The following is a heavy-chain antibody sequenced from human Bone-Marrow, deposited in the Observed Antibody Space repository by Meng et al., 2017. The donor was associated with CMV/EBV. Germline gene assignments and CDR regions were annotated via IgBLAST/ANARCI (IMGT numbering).Heavy chain of an antibody. D-gene: IGHD5-24*01. CDR2: ISDSGRT. Sequence: SEPLSLTCTVSGGSISSGDYDWSWIRQPPGRGLEWIGHISDSGRTHYNSPLKSRVTISIDSSKNQFSLKLRSVNAADTAVYYCARNVESYFEYWGQGMLVTVSS. J-gene: IGHJ4*02. V-gene: IGHV4-30-4*08. CDR1: GGSISSGDYD. CDR3: ARNVESYFEY.